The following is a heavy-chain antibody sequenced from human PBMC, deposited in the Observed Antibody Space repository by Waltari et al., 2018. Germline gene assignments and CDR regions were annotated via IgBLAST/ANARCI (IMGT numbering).Heavy chain of an antibody. CDR1: GHSMSTPDC. V-gene: IGHV4-4*02. Sequence: QLKLQESGPGLVKPSGTLSLTCGVLGHSMSTPDCWSWVRQPPGKGLEWIGQVHRSGRPNYSPSFASRVIMSLDTPNNQFSLKLTSATAADTAVYYCARDRGRGLYLDSWGPGTLVTVSP. J-gene: IGHJ4*02. CDR3: ARDRGRGLYLDS. D-gene: IGHD2-15*01. CDR2: VHRSGRP.